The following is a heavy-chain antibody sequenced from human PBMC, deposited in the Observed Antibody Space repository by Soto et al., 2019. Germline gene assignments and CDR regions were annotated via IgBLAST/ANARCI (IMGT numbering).Heavy chain of an antibody. V-gene: IGHV3-33*01. CDR1: GFTFSNYG. CDR2: IWYDGTNK. Sequence: QVQLVESGGGVVQPGRSLRLSCAASGFTFSNYGMHWVRRAPGKGLEWVAVIWYDGTNKYYADSVKGRFTISRDNSENTLYLQMHSLRAEDTAVYYCARTYYFGSGSRHFDYWGQGTLVTVSS. CDR3: ARTYYFGSGSRHFDY. J-gene: IGHJ4*02. D-gene: IGHD3-10*01.